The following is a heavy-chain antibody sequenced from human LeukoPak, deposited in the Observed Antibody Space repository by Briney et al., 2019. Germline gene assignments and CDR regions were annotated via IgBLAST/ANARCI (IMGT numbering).Heavy chain of an antibody. V-gene: IGHV3-23*01. CDR3: AKERLGNTKWFDP. J-gene: IGHJ5*02. CDR1: GFTFNMYA. D-gene: IGHD7-27*01. CDR2: ISGSGDTT. Sequence: PGGSLRLSCATSGFTFNMYAMGWVRQAPGKGLQWVSSISGSGDTTYYADSVKGRFTIPRDNSKNTLYLQMNSLGADDAAIYYCAKERLGNTKWFDPWGQGTLVTVSS.